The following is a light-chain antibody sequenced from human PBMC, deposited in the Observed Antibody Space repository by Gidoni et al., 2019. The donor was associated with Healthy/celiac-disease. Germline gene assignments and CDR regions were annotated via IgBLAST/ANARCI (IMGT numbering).Light chain of an antibody. J-gene: IGKJ2*01. CDR2: GAS. V-gene: IGKV3-15*01. CDR1: QSVSST. Sequence: EIVMTQSPATLSVSPGERATLSCRASQSVSSTLAWYQQKPGQAPRLLIYGASTRATGIPARFSGSASGTEFTLTLSSLQSEDFAVYYCQQYNNWPPYTFGQGTKLEIK. CDR3: QQYNNWPPYT.